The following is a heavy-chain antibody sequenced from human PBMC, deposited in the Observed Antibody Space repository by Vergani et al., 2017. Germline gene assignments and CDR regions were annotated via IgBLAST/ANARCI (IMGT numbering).Heavy chain of an antibody. CDR1: NDSVYSTIYY. CDR3: ATLNTGMVAYYFDF. CDR2: IFRSGST. J-gene: IGHJ4*02. D-gene: IGHD5-18*01. V-gene: IGHV4-39*01. Sequence: QVQLQESGPGLVKPSETLSLTCTVSNDSVYSTIYYWAWIRQPPGKGLEWVGSIFRSGSTYYSPSLKSPVTISIDTSKIQFFLKFTSVTAADTAVYFGATLNTGMVAYYFDFWGQGTLVTVSS.